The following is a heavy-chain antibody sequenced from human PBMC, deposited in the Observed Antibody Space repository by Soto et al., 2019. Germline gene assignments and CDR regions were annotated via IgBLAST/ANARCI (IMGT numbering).Heavy chain of an antibody. CDR2: IKQDGSEK. Sequence: GGSLRLSCAASGFTFSSYWMSWVRQAPGKGLEWVANIKQDGSEKYYVDSVKGRFTISRDNAKNSLYLQMNSLRAEDTAVYYCARVQGRYYYDSSGYYNGAYYYYGMDVWGQGTTVTVSS. D-gene: IGHD3-22*01. V-gene: IGHV3-7*03. J-gene: IGHJ6*02. CDR3: ARVQGRYYYDSSGYYNGAYYYYGMDV. CDR1: GFTFSSYW.